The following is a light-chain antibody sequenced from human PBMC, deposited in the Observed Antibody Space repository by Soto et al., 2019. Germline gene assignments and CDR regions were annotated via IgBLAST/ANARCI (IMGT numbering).Light chain of an antibody. J-gene: IGKJ1*01. CDR3: QQRNDLAPA. CDR1: QNISSY. Sequence: IVLTQSPVTLSLSPGERATLSCRASQNISSYLIWYQQKPGQSPRLLMYYVSNRATGIPARFSGSGSGTDFTLTISSRGREDLAVYYCQQRNDLAPAFGQGPTVDSK. V-gene: IGKV3-11*01. CDR2: YVS.